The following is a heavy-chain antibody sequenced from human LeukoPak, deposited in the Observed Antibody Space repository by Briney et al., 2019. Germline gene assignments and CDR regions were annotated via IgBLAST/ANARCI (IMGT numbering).Heavy chain of an antibody. CDR1: GYTFTSYD. J-gene: IGHJ3*02. D-gene: IGHD1-14*01. V-gene: IGHV1-8*03. CDR2: MNPNSGNT. Sequence: GASVKVSCXASGYTFTSYDINWVRQATGQGLEWMGWMNPNSGNTGYAQKFQGRVTITRNTSISTAYMELSSLRSEDTAVYYCATPQEGDAFDIWGQGTMVTVSS. CDR3: ATPQEGDAFDI.